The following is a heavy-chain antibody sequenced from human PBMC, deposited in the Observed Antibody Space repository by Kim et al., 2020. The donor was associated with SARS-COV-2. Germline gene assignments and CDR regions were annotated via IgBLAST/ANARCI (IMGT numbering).Heavy chain of an antibody. Sequence: FQGQVTISADKSISTAYLQWSSLKASDTAMYYCARQHRWELLRSDAFDIWGQGTMVTVSS. V-gene: IGHV5-51*01. J-gene: IGHJ3*02. D-gene: IGHD1-26*01. CDR3: ARQHRWELLRSDAFDI.